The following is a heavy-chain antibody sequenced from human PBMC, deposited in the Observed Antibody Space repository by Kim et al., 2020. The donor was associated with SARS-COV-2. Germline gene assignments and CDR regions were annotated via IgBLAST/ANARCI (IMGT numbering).Heavy chain of an antibody. Sequence: ASVKVSCKASGYTFTSYAMHWVRQAPGQRLEWMGWINAGNGNTKYSQKFQGRVTITRDTSASTAYMELSSLRSEDTAVYYCAREHRSGSYSKSSVGYWGQGTLVTVSS. J-gene: IGHJ4*02. CDR2: INAGNGNT. D-gene: IGHD3-10*01. CDR3: AREHRSGSYSKSSVGY. CDR1: GYTFTSYA. V-gene: IGHV1-3*01.